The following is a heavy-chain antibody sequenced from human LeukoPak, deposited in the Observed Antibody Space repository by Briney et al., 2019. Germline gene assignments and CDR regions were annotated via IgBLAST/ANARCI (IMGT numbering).Heavy chain of an antibody. D-gene: IGHD4-11*01. CDR3: TKEHDYSNYYYFDY. CDR1: GFTFSSYA. Sequence: GGSLRLSCAASGFTFSSYAMSWVRQAPGKGLEWVSTISGSGGSTYYADSVKGRFTISRDNSKNTLYLQMNSLRAGDTAVYYCTKEHDYSNYYYFDYWGQGTLVTVSS. J-gene: IGHJ4*02. V-gene: IGHV3-23*01. CDR2: ISGSGGST.